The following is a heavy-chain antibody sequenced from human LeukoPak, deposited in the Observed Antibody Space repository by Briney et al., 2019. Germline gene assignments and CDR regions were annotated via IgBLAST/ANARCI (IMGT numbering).Heavy chain of an antibody. CDR1: GGSISSYY. Sequence: SETLSLTCTVSGGSISSYYWSWIRQPPGKGLEWIGYIYYSGSTNYNPSLKSRVTISVDTSKNQFSLKLSSVTAADTAVYYCARPTLTISSGWYINYFDYWGQGTLVTVSS. D-gene: IGHD6-19*01. J-gene: IGHJ4*02. CDR3: ARPTLTISSGWYINYFDY. CDR2: IYYSGST. V-gene: IGHV4-59*01.